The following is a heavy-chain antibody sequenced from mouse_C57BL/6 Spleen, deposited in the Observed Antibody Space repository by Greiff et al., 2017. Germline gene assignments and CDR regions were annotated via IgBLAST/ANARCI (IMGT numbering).Heavy chain of an antibody. CDR1: GFTFSDYG. CDR3: ARGDYGNYAWFAC. Sequence: EVQLVESGGGLVKPGGSLKLSCAASGFTFSDYGMHWVRQAPEKGLEWVAYISSGSSTIYYADTVKGRFTISRDNAKNTLFLQMTSLRSEDTAMYYCARGDYGNYAWFACWGQGTLVTVSA. D-gene: IGHD2-1*01. J-gene: IGHJ3*01. V-gene: IGHV5-17*01. CDR2: ISSGSSTI.